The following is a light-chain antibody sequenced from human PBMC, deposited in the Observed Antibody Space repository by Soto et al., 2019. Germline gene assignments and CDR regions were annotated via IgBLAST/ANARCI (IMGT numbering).Light chain of an antibody. CDR2: KAS. Sequence: ITMTQSPSTRSASVGDRVTITCRASQSISSWLAWYQQKPGKAPKLLIYKASSLESGVPSRFSGSGSGTEFTLTISSLQPDDFATYYCQQYNSYSWTFGQGTKVDI. V-gene: IGKV1-5*03. CDR3: QQYNSYSWT. CDR1: QSISSW. J-gene: IGKJ1*01.